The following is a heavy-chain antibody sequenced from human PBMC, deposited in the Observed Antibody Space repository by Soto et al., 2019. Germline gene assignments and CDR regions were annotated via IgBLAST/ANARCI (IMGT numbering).Heavy chain of an antibody. D-gene: IGHD6-13*01. CDR1: NGSLSGYY. CDR2: INHSGST. CDR3: ATSSSLFYSYLTY. V-gene: IGHV4-34*01. J-gene: IGHJ4*02. Sequence: SETLSVTCAVYNGSLSGYYWSWIRQSPGKGLEWIGEINHSGSTHYNPSLKSRVSISADTSKMQFSLTLTSVTAADAAVYYCATSSSLFYSYLTYWGQGTLVTVSS.